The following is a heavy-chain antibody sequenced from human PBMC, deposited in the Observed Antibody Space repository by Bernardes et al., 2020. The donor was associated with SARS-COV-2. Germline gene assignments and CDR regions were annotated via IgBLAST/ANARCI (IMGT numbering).Heavy chain of an antibody. CDR3: ARVDFSNLYYFDY. D-gene: IGHD4-4*01. Sequence: WIRQPPGKGLEWISSISTSSSYISYSDSVRGRFTISRDNAKNSVSLQMNSLRAEDTAVYYCARVDFSNLYYFDYWGQGTPVTVSS. CDR2: ISTSSSYI. V-gene: IGHV3-21*06. J-gene: IGHJ4*02.